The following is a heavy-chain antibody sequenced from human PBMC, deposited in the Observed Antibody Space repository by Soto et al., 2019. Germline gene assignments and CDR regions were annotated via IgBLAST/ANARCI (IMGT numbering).Heavy chain of an antibody. J-gene: IGHJ6*02. CDR1: GFTFSSYG. Sequence: GGSLRLSCAASGFTFSSYGMHWVRQAPGKGLEWVAVIWYDGSNKYYADSVKGRFTISRDNSKNTLYLQMNSLRAEDTAVYYCARDIQSGGSWSYYYYYGMDVWGQGTTVTVSS. D-gene: IGHD2-15*01. V-gene: IGHV3-33*01. CDR3: ARDIQSGGSWSYYYYYGMDV. CDR2: IWYDGSNK.